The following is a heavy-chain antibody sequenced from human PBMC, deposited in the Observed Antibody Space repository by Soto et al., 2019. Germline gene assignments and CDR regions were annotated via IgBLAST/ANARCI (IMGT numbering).Heavy chain of an antibody. D-gene: IGHD6-19*01. CDR3: AKDRGGFARGWGYYDF. J-gene: IGHJ4*02. V-gene: IGHV3-23*01. CDR2: ISASGGST. Sequence: GGSLRLSCAASGFAFSSYTMSWVRQTPGKGLEWVSSISASGGSTYYGDSLKGRFTISRDNSKNTLNLHIKSLGVEDSAVYYCAKDRGGFARGWGYYDFWGQGTQVTVSS. CDR1: GFAFSSYT.